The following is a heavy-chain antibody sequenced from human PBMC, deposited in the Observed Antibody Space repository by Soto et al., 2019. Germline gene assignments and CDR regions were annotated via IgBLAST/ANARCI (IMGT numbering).Heavy chain of an antibody. V-gene: IGHV3-53*02. CDR3: ARVPGRL. J-gene: IGHJ4*02. D-gene: IGHD3-10*01. CDR2: VYSGGAT. Sequence: QLVETGGGLIQPGTSLTLSCAASGFSVSRNYMTWVRHAPGKGLEWVSFVYSGGATFYADSVKGRFILSRDDSQNTMYLQMNNLRAEDTAVYYCARVPGRLWGRGTLVTVAS. CDR1: GFSVSRNY.